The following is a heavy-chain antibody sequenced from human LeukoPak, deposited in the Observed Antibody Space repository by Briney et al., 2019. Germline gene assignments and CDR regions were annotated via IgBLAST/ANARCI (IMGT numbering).Heavy chain of an antibody. Sequence: KPSETLSLTCTVSAGSISRNFWSWFRQPPGKGLEWIGYIYYSGTTSYKPSLKSRLTVSVDTSKNQFFLKLSSVAAADTAVYYCAGGIDSWGIQPKYYFGYWGQGALVTVSS. D-gene: IGHD3-16*01. CDR1: AGSISRNF. CDR3: AGGIDSWGIQPKYYFGY. J-gene: IGHJ4*02. CDR2: IYYSGTT. V-gene: IGHV4-59*03.